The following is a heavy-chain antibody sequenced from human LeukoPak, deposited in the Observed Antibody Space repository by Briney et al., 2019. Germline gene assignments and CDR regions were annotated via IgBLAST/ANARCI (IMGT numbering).Heavy chain of an antibody. CDR2: TYYRSKWYY. J-gene: IGHJ4*02. Sequence: SQTLSLTCAISGDSVSSNSVLWNWTRQSPSRGLEWLGKTYYRSKWYYDYAVSVKSRISISPDTSKNQFSLQLNSVTPEDTAVYYCARVSKYTYIGWGQGTLVTVSS. D-gene: IGHD5-18*01. CDR1: GDSVSSNSVL. CDR3: ARVSKYTYIG. V-gene: IGHV6-1*01.